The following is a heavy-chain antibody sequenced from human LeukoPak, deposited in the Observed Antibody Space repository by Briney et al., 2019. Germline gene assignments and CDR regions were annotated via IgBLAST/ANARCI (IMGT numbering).Heavy chain of an antibody. V-gene: IGHV5-51*01. CDR1: GYSFTSYW. J-gene: IGHJ4*02. CDR3: ARHGHQYSSSDRFDY. D-gene: IGHD6-6*01. Sequence: GESLKISCKGSGYSFTSYWVGWVRQMPGKGLEWMGIIYPGDSDTRYSPSFQGQVTISADKSISTAYLQWSSLKASDTAMYYCARHGHQYSSSDRFDYWGQGTLVTVSS. CDR2: IYPGDSDT.